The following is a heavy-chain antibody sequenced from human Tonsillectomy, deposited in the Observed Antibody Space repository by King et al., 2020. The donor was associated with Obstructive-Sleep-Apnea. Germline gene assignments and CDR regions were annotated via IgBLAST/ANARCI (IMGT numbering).Heavy chain of an antibody. CDR2: INWDGGSS. CDR1: GFTFEDYA. Sequence: VQLVESGGVVVQPGGSLRLSCEASGFTFEDYAMHWVRQAPGKGLEWVSLINWDGGSSYYIDSVKGLLPLSRDNSKISLYLQMNSLRAEDTALYYCAKDSIAAAGNDLDYWGQGTLVTVSS. V-gene: IGHV3-43D*03. D-gene: IGHD6-13*01. CDR3: AKDSIAAAGNDLDY. J-gene: IGHJ4*02.